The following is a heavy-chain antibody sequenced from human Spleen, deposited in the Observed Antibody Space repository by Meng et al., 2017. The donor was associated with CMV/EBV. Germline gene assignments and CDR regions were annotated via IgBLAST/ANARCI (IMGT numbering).Heavy chain of an antibody. J-gene: IGHJ4*02. Sequence: GESLKISCAASGFTFSTYAMTWVRQAPGKGLEWVAFIRYDGSNKYYADSVKGRFTISRDNSKNTLYLQMNSLRVDDTAVYYCAKDGEGRYSGYEDLFDYWGQGTLVAVSS. V-gene: IGHV3-30*02. CDR1: GFTFSTYA. CDR3: AKDGEGRYSGYEDLFDY. D-gene: IGHD5-12*01. CDR2: IRYDGSNK.